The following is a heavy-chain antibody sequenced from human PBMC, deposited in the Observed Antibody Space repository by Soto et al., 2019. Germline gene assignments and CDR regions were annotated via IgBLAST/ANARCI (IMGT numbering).Heavy chain of an antibody. Sequence: QVQLVQSGAEVKKPGXXXKVXCXAXXXXFTSXDIXWVRQATGQGLEWMGWMNPNSGNTGYAQKFQGRVTMTRNTSISTAYMELSSLRSEDTAVYYCARTLYGDNVXXXXQGTLVTVSS. CDR3: ARTLYGDNVXX. V-gene: IGHV1-8*01. CDR1: XXXFTSXD. D-gene: IGHD4-17*01. CDR2: MNPNSGNT. J-gene: IGHJ4*02.